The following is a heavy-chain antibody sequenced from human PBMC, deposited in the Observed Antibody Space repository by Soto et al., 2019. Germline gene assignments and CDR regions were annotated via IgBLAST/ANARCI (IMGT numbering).Heavy chain of an antibody. CDR1: GGTFSSYA. CDR3: ASAFLSGPNNWFDP. V-gene: IGHV1-69*06. J-gene: IGHJ5*02. D-gene: IGHD3-3*01. CDR2: IIPIFGTA. Sequence: GASVKVSCKASGGTFSSYAISWVRQAPGQGLEWMGGIIPIFGTANYAQKFQGRVTITADKSTSTAYVELSSLRSEDTAVYYCASAFLSGPNNWFDPWGQGTLVTVSS.